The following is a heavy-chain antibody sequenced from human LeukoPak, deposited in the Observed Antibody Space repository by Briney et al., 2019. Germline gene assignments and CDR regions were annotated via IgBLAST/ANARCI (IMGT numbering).Heavy chain of an antibody. D-gene: IGHD2-15*01. J-gene: IGHJ4*02. CDR1: GFTFSSYG. Sequence: GGSLRLSCAASGFTFSSYGMHWVRQAPGKGLEWVAVISYDGSNKYYADSVKGRFTISRDNSKNTLYLQMKSLRAEDTAVYYCAKDLLRWAFDYWGQGTLVTVSS. CDR3: AKDLLRWAFDY. CDR2: ISYDGSNK. V-gene: IGHV3-30*18.